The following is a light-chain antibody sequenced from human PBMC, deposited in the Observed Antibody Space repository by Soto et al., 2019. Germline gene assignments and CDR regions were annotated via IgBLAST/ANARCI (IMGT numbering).Light chain of an antibody. CDR3: SSYTSSSTYV. V-gene: IGLV2-14*01. Sequence: QSALTQPASVSGSPGQSIAISCTGTSSDVGGYNYVSWYQQHPGKAPKLMISEVSNRPSGVSNRFSGSKSGNTASLTISGFQAEDEADYYCSSYTSSSTYVFGTGTKVTVL. CDR2: EVS. J-gene: IGLJ1*01. CDR1: SSDVGGYNY.